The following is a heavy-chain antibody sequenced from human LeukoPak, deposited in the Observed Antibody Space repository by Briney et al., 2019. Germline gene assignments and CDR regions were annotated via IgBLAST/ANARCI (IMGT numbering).Heavy chain of an antibody. Sequence: GGSLRLSCAASGFTFSSYGMPWVRQAPGKGLEWVAVIWYDGSNKYYADSVKGRFTISRDNSKNTLCLQMNSLRAEDTAVYYCARDPGGFGELLPCDYWGQGTLVTVSS. D-gene: IGHD3-10*01. V-gene: IGHV3-33*01. J-gene: IGHJ4*02. CDR2: IWYDGSNK. CDR3: ARDPGGFGELLPCDY. CDR1: GFTFSSYG.